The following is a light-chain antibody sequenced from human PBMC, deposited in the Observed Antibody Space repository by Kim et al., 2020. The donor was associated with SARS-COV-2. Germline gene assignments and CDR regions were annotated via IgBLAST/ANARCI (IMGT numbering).Light chain of an antibody. CDR1: SSNIGNNY. V-gene: IGLV1-51*01. J-gene: IGLJ3*02. Sequence: QSVLTQPPSVSAAPGQKVTISCSGGSSNIGNNYVFWYQQLPGTAPKLLIYDNIKRPSGIPDRFSGSKSGTSATLGITGLQTGDEADYYCGTWDSSLSAGVFGGGTQLTVL. CDR3: GTWDSSLSAGV. CDR2: DNI.